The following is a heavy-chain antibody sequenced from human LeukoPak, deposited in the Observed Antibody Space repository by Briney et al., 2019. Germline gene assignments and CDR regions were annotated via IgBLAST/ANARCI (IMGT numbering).Heavy chain of an antibody. Sequence: SETLSLTCTVSGGSFSGYYWSWIRQPAGKGLEWIGRIYTSGSTNYNPSLKSRVTISVDTSKNQFSLKLSSVTAADTAVYYCARGGGSSWYFQHWGQGTLVTVSS. J-gene: IGHJ1*01. CDR1: GGSFSGYY. CDR2: IYTSGST. CDR3: ARGGGSSWYFQH. V-gene: IGHV4-4*07. D-gene: IGHD6-13*01.